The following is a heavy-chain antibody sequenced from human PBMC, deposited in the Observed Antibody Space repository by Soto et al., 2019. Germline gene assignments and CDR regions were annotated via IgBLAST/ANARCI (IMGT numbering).Heavy chain of an antibody. J-gene: IGHJ6*02. Sequence: GGSLRLSCAASGFTFSSYSMNWFRQAPGKGLEWVSSISSSSSYIYYADSVKGRFTISRDNAKNSLYLQMNSLRAEDTAVYYCAXSNRFTPPHYYYYGMDVWGQGTTVTVSS. V-gene: IGHV3-21*01. CDR3: AXSNRFTPPHYYYYGMDV. D-gene: IGHD3-3*01. CDR2: ISSSSSYI. CDR1: GFTFSSYS.